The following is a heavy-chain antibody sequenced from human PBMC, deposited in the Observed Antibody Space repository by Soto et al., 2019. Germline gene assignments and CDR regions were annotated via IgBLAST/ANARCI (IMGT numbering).Heavy chain of an antibody. J-gene: IGHJ4*02. CDR3: ARSSPHRGYYAPCAY. D-gene: IGHD3-22*01. V-gene: IGHV4-39*01. CDR2: IYYSGST. Sequence: QLQLQESGPGLVKPSETLSLTCTVSGGSISSSSYYWGWIRQPPGKGLEWIGSIYYSGSTYYNPSLHTRVTISLDTSKTQFSLKLSSVTAADTAVYYCARSSPHRGYYAPCAYWGQGTLVTVSS. CDR1: GGSISSSSYY.